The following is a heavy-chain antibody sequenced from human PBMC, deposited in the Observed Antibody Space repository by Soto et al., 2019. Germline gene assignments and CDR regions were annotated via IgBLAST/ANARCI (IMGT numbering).Heavy chain of an antibody. Sequence: QVQLVESGGGVVQPGRSLRLSCAASGFTFSSYAMHWVRQAPGKGLEWVAVISHDGNNKDYADSVKGRFTISRDNSENTLYLQLNSLRHDDMAVYYCARDTHKGRYYGSGSYYTAAGDVWGQGTTVTVSS. D-gene: IGHD3-10*01. CDR1: GFTFSSYA. CDR2: ISHDGNNK. J-gene: IGHJ6*02. V-gene: IGHV3-30*04. CDR3: ARDTHKGRYYGSGSYYTAAGDV.